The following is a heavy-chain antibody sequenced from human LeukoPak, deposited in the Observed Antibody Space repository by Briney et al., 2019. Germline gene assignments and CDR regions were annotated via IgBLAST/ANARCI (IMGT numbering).Heavy chain of an antibody. CDR3: AKDSSSWSYFDY. J-gene: IGHJ4*02. D-gene: IGHD6-13*01. CDR2: ISWDGGST. CDR1: GFTFDDYT. Sequence: GGSLRLSCAASGFTFDDYTMHWVRQAPGKGLEWVSLISWDGGSTYYADSVKGRFTISRDNSKNSLYLQMNSLRTEDTALYYCAKDSSSWSYFDYWGQGTLVTVSS. V-gene: IGHV3-43*01.